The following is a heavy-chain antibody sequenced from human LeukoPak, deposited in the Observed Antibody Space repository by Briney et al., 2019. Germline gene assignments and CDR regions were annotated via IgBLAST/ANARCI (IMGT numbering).Heavy chain of an antibody. Sequence: PSETLSLTCTVSGGSISSYYWSWIRQPPGKGLEWIGYIYYSGSTKYNPSFKSRVTISVDTSKNQFSLKLISVTAADTAMYYCARVVRDDILTGYYIDYRGQGTLVTVSS. CDR1: GGSISSYY. CDR2: IYYSGST. V-gene: IGHV4-59*01. CDR3: ARVVRDDILTGYYIDY. D-gene: IGHD3-9*01. J-gene: IGHJ4*02.